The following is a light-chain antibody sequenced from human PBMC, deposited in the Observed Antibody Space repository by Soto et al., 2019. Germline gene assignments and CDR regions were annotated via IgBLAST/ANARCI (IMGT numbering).Light chain of an antibody. V-gene: IGKV3-20*01. CDR3: QQFSSYPLT. J-gene: IGKJ4*01. Sequence: EFVLTQSPGTLSLSPGEIATLSCRASQTVRNNYLAWYQQKPGQAPRLLIYDASSRATGIPDRFSGGGSGTDFTLTIRRLEPEDFAVYYCQQFSSYPLTFGGGTKVEIK. CDR1: QTVRNNY. CDR2: DAS.